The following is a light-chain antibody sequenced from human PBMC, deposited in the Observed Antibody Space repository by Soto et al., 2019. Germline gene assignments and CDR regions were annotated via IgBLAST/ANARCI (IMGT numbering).Light chain of an antibody. CDR1: QSISTW. J-gene: IGKJ1*01. Sequence: DIQMAQSPSTLSASVGDRVTITFRASQSISTWLAWYQQKPGKAPKXLISKASSLESGVQSRFSGSGSGTEFTLTISSLQPDDFATYYCQQYNTYRTFGQGTKVDIK. CDR3: QQYNTYRT. CDR2: KAS. V-gene: IGKV1-5*03.